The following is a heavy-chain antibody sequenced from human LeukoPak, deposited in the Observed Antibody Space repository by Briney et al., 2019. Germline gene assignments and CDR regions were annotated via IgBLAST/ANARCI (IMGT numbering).Heavy chain of an antibody. Sequence: GGSLRLSCAASGFTFSSYWMHWVRQAPGKGLVWVSHINSDGSSTTYADSVKGRFTISRDNAKDTLYLQMNSLRAEDTAVYYRARDREGLGDYWSQGTLVTVSS. D-gene: IGHD1-26*01. CDR3: ARDREGLGDY. CDR1: GFTFSSYW. J-gene: IGHJ4*02. CDR2: INSDGSST. V-gene: IGHV3-74*01.